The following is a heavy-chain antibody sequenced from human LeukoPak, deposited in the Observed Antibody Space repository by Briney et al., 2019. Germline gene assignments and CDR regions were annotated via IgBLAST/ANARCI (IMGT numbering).Heavy chain of an antibody. D-gene: IGHD1-26*01. Sequence: ASVKVSSKASGYTFIGYYIHWVRQAPGQGLEWMGRTNPDSGDTNYAQSFQGRVTMTSDTSINTAYMELSRLTSDDTAVYYCARDLSSTPHWEFDYWGQGTLVTVSS. CDR1: GYTFIGYY. CDR2: TNPDSGDT. CDR3: ARDLSSTPHWEFDY. J-gene: IGHJ4*02. V-gene: IGHV1-2*06.